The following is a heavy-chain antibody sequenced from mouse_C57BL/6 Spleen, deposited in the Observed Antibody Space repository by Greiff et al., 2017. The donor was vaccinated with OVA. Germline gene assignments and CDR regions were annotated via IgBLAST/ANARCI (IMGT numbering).Heavy chain of an antibody. D-gene: IGHD3-3*01. Sequence: EVQLQRSGPELVKPGASVKMSCKASGYTFTDYNMHWVKQSHGKSLEWIGYINPNNGGTSYNQKFKGKATLTVNKSSSTAYMELRSLTSEDSAVYYCARAKGLTWDYFDYWGQGTTLTVSS. CDR3: ARAKGLTWDYFDY. V-gene: IGHV1-22*01. CDR2: INPNNGGT. J-gene: IGHJ2*01. CDR1: GYTFTDYN.